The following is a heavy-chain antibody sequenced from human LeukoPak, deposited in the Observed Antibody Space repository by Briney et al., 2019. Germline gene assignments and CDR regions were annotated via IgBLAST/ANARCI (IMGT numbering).Heavy chain of an antibody. CDR1: GGSISSYY. J-gene: IGHJ3*02. Sequence: SETLSLTCTVSGGSISSYYWSWIRQPPGKGLEWIGYIYYSGSTNYNPPLKSRVTISVDTSKNQFSLKLSSVTAADTAVYYCARGSVVVPPNDAFDIWGQGTMVTVSS. CDR3: ARGSVVVPPNDAFDI. D-gene: IGHD2-2*01. CDR2: IYYSGST. V-gene: IGHV4-59*08.